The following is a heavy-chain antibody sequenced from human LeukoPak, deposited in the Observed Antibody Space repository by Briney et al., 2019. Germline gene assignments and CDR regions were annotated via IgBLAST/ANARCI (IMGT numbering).Heavy chain of an antibody. Sequence: PGGSLRLSCAASGITFSDYSMNWVRQAPGKGLEWVSYISSGSSTIYYTDSVKGRFTISRDNAKNSLSLQMNSLRAEDTAVYYCARNKPYDKWGQGTLVTVSS. CDR1: GITFSDYS. CDR2: ISSGSSTI. CDR3: ARNKPYDK. J-gene: IGHJ4*02. V-gene: IGHV3-48*01. D-gene: IGHD3-9*01.